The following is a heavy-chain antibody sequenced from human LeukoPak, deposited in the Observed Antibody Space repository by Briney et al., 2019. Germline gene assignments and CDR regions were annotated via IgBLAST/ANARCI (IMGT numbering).Heavy chain of an antibody. D-gene: IGHD5-12*01. CDR2: INHSGST. Sequence: SETLSLTCAVYGGSFSGYYWSWIRQPPGKGREWIGEINHSGSTNYNPSLKSRVTISVDTSKNQFSLKLSSVTAADTAVYYCARGVRDVVATILSTGVDYWGQGTLVTVSS. V-gene: IGHV4-34*01. J-gene: IGHJ4*02. CDR1: GGSFSGYY. CDR3: ARGVRDVVATILSTGVDY.